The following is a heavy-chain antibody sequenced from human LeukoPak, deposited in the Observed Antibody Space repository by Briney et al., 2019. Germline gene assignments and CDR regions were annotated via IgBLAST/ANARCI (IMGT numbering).Heavy chain of an antibody. J-gene: IGHJ4*02. D-gene: IGHD3-10*01. CDR3: ARVKRGPRSYFDY. CDR1: GFTFSDYY. V-gene: IGHV3-11*01. CDR2: ISSSGSTI. Sequence: PGGSLRLSCAASGFTFSDYYMSWIRQAPGKGLEWVSYISSSGSTIYYADSVKGRFTISRDNAENSLYLQMNSLRAEDTAVYYCARVKRGPRSYFDYWGQGTLVTVSS.